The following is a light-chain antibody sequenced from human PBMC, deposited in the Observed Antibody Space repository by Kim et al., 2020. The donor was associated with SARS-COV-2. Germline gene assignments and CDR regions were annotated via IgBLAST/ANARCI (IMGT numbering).Light chain of an antibody. Sequence: DIQMTQSPSTLSASVGDRVTLTCRASQCVSRWLAWYQQKPGKAPKLLIYDGSNLQSGVPSRFSGSGSGTEFTLTISSLQPDDFAIYYCQHRQTFGQGTKVDIK. J-gene: IGKJ1*01. CDR2: DGS. CDR1: QCVSRW. CDR3: QHRQT. V-gene: IGKV1-5*01.